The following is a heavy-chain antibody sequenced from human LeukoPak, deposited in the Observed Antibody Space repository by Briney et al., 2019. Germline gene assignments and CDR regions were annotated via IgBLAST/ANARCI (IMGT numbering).Heavy chain of an antibody. CDR2: IYYSGST. V-gene: IGHV4-59*01. D-gene: IGHD3-10*01. Sequence: SETLSLTCAVYGGSFSSYYWSWIRQPPGKGLEWIGYIYYSGSTNYKPSLKSRVTISVDTSKNQFSLKLSSVTAADTAVYYCARGGYYGSGNDFRFDPWGQGTLVTVSS. J-gene: IGHJ5*02. CDR3: ARGGYYGSGNDFRFDP. CDR1: GGSFSSYY.